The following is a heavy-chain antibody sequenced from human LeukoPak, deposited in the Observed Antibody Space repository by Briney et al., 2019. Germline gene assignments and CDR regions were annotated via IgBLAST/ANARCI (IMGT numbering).Heavy chain of an antibody. CDR2: MNPNSGNT. J-gene: IGHJ4*02. D-gene: IGHD6-6*01. Sequence: ASVKVSCKASGYTFTSYDINWVRQATGQGLEWMGWMNPNSGNTGYAQKFQGRVTMTRNTSISTAYMELSSLRSEDTAVYYCALRYSSSFKIFDYWGQGTLVTVSS. CDR1: GYTFTSYD. V-gene: IGHV1-8*01. CDR3: ALRYSSSFKIFDY.